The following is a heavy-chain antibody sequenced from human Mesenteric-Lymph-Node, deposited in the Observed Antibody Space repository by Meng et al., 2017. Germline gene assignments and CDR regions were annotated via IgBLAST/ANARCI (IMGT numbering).Heavy chain of an antibody. CDR2: ITSSGTTI. Sequence: GESLNTSCAASGFTFRTYEMNWVRQAPGKGLEWISYITSSGTTIHYADSVRSRFTISRDNAKNSLYLQMNSLGAEDTGVYYFARDPSIPYGMDVWGQGTTVTVSS. V-gene: IGHV3-48*03. J-gene: IGHJ6*02. CDR3: ARDPSIPYGMDV. D-gene: IGHD2-21*01. CDR1: GFTFRTYE.